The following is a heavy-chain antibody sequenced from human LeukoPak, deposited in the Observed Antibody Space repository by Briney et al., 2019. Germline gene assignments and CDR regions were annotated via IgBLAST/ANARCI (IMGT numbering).Heavy chain of an antibody. V-gene: IGHV1-8*02. CDR3: ATELRWKDH. D-gene: IGHD4-23*01. CDR2: INPNSGNT. J-gene: IGHJ4*02. Sequence: ASVKVSCKASGYTFTSYDINWVRQATGQGLEWMGWINPNSGNTGYAQKFQGRVTMTRDTSISTAYMELSSLTSEDTAVYYCATELRWKDHWGQGTLVTVSS. CDR1: GYTFTSYD.